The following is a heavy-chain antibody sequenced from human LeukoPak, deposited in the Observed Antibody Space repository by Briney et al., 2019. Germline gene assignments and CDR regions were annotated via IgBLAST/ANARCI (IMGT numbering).Heavy chain of an antibody. CDR3: ATRPGPAAGKDDAFDI. J-gene: IGHJ3*02. V-gene: IGHV1-24*01. D-gene: IGHD6-13*01. CDR1: GYTLTELS. Sequence: ASVKVSCKVSGYTLTELSMHWVRQAPGKGLEWMGGFDPEDGETIYAQKFQGRVTMTEDTSTDTAYMELSSLRSEDTAVYYCATRPGPAAGKDDAFDIWGQGTMVTVSS. CDR2: FDPEDGET.